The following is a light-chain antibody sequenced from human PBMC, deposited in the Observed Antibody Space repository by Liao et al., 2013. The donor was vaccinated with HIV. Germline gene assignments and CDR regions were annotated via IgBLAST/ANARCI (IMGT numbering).Light chain of an antibody. Sequence: SYELTQPPLVSVAPGKTARITCGGKNIGSKSVHWYQQKPGQAPVMVISHDSERPSGIPERFSGSNSGNTATLTISRVEAGDEADYYCQVWDSSSDHRRVFGGGTKLTVL. V-gene: IGLV3-21*04. CDR2: HDS. CDR1: NIGSKS. J-gene: IGLJ3*02. CDR3: QVWDSSSDHRRV.